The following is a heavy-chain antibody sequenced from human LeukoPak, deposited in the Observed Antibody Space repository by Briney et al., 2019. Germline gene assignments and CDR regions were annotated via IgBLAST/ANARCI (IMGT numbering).Heavy chain of an antibody. Sequence: ASVKVSCKASGYTFTGYYMHWVRQAPGKGLEWMAWINPNSGGTNYAQKFQGRVTMTRDTSISTAYMELSRLRSDDTAVYYCARAPDSSSKEMDVWGKGTTVTVSS. CDR3: ARAPDSSSKEMDV. CDR2: INPNSGGT. J-gene: IGHJ6*04. V-gene: IGHV1-2*02. CDR1: GYTFTGYY. D-gene: IGHD6-6*01.